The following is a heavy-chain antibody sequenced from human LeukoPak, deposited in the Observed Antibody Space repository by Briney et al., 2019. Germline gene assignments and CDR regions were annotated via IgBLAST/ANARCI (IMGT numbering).Heavy chain of an antibody. V-gene: IGHV1-18*01. CDR2: ISAYNGNT. D-gene: IGHD6-6*01. CDR3: ATGLSSSLIRAY. Sequence: ASVEVSCKASGYTFTSYGISWVRQAPGQGLEWMGWISAYNGNTNYAQKLQGRVTMTTDTSTSTAYMELSSLRSEDTAVYYCATGLSSSLIRAYWGQGTLVTVSS. J-gene: IGHJ4*02. CDR1: GYTFTSYG.